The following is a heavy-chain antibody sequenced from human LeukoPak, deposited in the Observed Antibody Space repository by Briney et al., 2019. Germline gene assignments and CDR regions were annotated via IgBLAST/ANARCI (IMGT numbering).Heavy chain of an antibody. CDR1: GYTFTSYG. V-gene: IGHV1-8*03. CDR2: MNPNSGNT. D-gene: IGHD6-13*01. CDR3: LRGSSSWYGRYFDY. J-gene: IGHJ4*02. Sequence: GASVKVSCKASGYTFTSYGISWVRQAPGQGLEWMGWMNPNSGNTGYAQKFQGRVTITRNTSISTAYMELSSLRSEDTAVYYCLRGSSSWYGRYFDYWGQGTLVTVSS.